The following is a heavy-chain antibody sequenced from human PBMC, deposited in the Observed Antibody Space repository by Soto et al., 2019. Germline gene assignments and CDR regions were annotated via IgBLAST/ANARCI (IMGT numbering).Heavy chain of an antibody. CDR1: GFSFSSSG. V-gene: IGHV3-33*03. Sequence: PGGSLRLSCAASGFSFSSSGMDWVRQAPGKGLEWVAVIWYDGNKKYYGDSVRGRFTISRDNSKNTLYLEMNSLRAEDTAVYYCGVDTTGILDYWGQGTLVTVSS. CDR2: IWYDGNKK. J-gene: IGHJ4*02. CDR3: GVDTTGILDY. D-gene: IGHD5-18*01.